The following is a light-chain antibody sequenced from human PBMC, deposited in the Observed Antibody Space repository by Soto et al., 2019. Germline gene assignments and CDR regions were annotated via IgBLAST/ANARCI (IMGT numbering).Light chain of an antibody. Sequence: EIVLTQSPATLSSFPGDRATLSCRATETVSTNLAWFQRKAGQPPRLLIYGSSTRATGVPDRFSGSGSETDFTLTISRLEPEDFAVYYCQQYGTSPTITFGQGTRLEIK. CDR2: GSS. J-gene: IGKJ5*01. V-gene: IGKV3-20*01. CDR1: ETVSTN. CDR3: QQYGTSPTIT.